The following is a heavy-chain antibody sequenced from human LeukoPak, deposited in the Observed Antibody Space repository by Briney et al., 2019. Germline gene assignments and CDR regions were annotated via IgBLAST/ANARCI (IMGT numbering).Heavy chain of an antibody. J-gene: IGHJ2*01. Sequence: GASVKVSCKASGYTFTNNGIIWVRLAPGQGLEWMGWISVYNGNTNYAQKLQGRVTMTTDTYTSTAYMELRSLRSDDTAVYYCARGWLQPYWYFDLWGRGTLVTVSS. V-gene: IGHV1-18*01. D-gene: IGHD5-24*01. CDR2: ISVYNGNT. CDR3: ARGWLQPYWYFDL. CDR1: GYTFTNNG.